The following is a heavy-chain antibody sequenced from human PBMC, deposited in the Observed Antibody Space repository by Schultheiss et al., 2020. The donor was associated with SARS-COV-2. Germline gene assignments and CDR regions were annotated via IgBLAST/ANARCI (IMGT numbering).Heavy chain of an antibody. J-gene: IGHJ3*02. CDR1: GFTFDDYT. CDR2: ISGSGGST. V-gene: IGHV3-23*01. Sequence: GGSLRLSCAASGFTFDDYTMHWVRQAPGKSLEWVSAISGSGGSTYYADSVKGRFTISRDNSKNTLYLQMNSLRAEDTAVYYCARAYDYGGEGYAFDIWGQGTMVTVSS. D-gene: IGHD4-23*01. CDR3: ARAYDYGGEGYAFDI.